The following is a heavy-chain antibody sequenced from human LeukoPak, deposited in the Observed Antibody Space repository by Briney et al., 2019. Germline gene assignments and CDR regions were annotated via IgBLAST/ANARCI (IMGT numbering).Heavy chain of an antibody. J-gene: IGHJ3*02. Sequence: SQTLSLTCTVSGGSISSYYWSWIRQPAGKGLEWIGRIYTSGSTNYNPSLKSRVTMSVDTSKNQFSLKLSSVTAADTAVYYCARAHPTTSNVGAFDIWGQGTMVTVSS. D-gene: IGHD1-14*01. CDR3: ARAHPTTSNVGAFDI. CDR2: IYTSGST. V-gene: IGHV4-4*07. CDR1: GGSISSYY.